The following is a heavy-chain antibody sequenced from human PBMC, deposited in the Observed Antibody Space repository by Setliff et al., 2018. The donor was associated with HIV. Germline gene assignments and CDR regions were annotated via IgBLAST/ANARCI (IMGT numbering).Heavy chain of an antibody. D-gene: IGHD4-17*01. Sequence: SETLSLTCTVSGGSISSGSYYWSWIRQPAGKGLEWIGRIYTSGSTNYNPSLKSRVAISVDTSKNQFSLKLSSVTAADTAVYYCARDREDDGDYVAFDIWGQGTMVTVSS. CDR3: ARDREDDGDYVAFDI. CDR2: IYTSGST. CDR1: GGSISSGSYY. J-gene: IGHJ3*02. V-gene: IGHV4-61*02.